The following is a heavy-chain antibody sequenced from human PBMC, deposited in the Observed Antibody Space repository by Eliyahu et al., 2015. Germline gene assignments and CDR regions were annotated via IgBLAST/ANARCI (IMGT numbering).Heavy chain of an antibody. J-gene: IGHJ4*02. CDR2: IIPLSDTA. D-gene: IGHD3-9*01. V-gene: IGHV1-69*01. CDR3: ARDLWPHYDXLAASSKXEGPFEF. CDR1: GDTSNSYA. Sequence: QVQLVQSGAEVKKPGSSVKVSCKTSGDTSNSYAISWVRQAPGQGLEWMGGIIPLSDTAXYAPKFQGRVTITADESTGTVYMDXSSXRSEDTXIYYCARDLWPHYDXLAASSKXEGPFEFWGQGTLVTVSS.